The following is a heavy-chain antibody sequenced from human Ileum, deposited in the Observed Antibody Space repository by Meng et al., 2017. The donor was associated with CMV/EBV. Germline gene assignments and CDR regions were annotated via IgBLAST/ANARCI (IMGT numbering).Heavy chain of an antibody. J-gene: IGHJ4*02. V-gene: IGHV3-11*01. CDR1: GVTITDYY. CDR2: IGGAGGVT. Sequence: SCEVSGVTITDYYMSWIRQAPGKGLEWISFIGGAGGVTYYADSMQGRFTISRDNSGKSLYLQMDNLRVEDTAIYYCARGRRDIGFDFWGQGVLVTVSS. D-gene: IGHD3-10*01. CDR3: ARGRRDIGFDF.